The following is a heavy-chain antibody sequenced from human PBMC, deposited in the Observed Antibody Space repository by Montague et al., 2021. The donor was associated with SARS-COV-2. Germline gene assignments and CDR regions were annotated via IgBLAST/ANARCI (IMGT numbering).Heavy chain of an antibody. J-gene: IGHJ6*02. D-gene: IGHD4-17*01. Sequence: SLRLSCAASGFTFSSYWMSWVRQAPGKGLEWVANIKQDGSEKYYVDSVKGRFTISRDNAKNSLYLQMNSLRAEDTAVYYCARDLSYGDYSYYYGMDVWGQGTTVTVSS. V-gene: IGHV3-7*03. CDR1: GFTFSSYW. CDR3: ARDLSYGDYSYYYGMDV. CDR2: IKQDGSEK.